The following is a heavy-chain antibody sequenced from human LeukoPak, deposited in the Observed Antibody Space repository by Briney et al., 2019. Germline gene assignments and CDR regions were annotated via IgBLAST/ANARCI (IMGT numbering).Heavy chain of an antibody. D-gene: IGHD6-13*01. Sequence: GSLRLSCAASGFTFSSYAMSWVRQSPGKGLEWIGEIYHSGSTNCNPSLKSRVSISVDKSNNLFSLKLNSVTAADTAVYYCARVDSTSGANFDYWGQGTLVTVSS. CDR3: ARVDSTSGANFDY. J-gene: IGHJ4*02. CDR1: GFTFSSYAM. CDR2: IYHSGST. V-gene: IGHV4-4*02.